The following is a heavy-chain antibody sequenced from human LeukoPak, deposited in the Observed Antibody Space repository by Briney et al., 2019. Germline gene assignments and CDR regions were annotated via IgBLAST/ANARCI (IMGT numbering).Heavy chain of an antibody. CDR3: ARQIALAGEWAFDI. CDR1: GASFSSSGYY. CDR2: ISYGGHT. Sequence: SESLSLTCAVSGASFSSSGYYWIWIRQPPGKGLEWIGSISYGGHTYYSPSLRSRVTISVDTSNNRFSLQLSSVTAADTAVYYCARQIALAGEWAFDIWGQGTMVTVSS. J-gene: IGHJ3*02. V-gene: IGHV4-39*01. D-gene: IGHD6-19*01.